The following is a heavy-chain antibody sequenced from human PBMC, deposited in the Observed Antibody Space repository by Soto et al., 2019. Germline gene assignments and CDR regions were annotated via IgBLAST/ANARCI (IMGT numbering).Heavy chain of an antibody. J-gene: IGHJ4*02. CDR1: GYTFTSYG. CDR3: ARDFSPYNWNYAPYDY. Sequence: QVQLVQSGAEVKKPGASVKVSCKASGYTFTSYGISWVRQAPGQGLEWMGWISAYNGNTNYAQKLQGRGTMTTDTYTSTAYMELRSLRSDDTAVYYCARDFSPYNWNYAPYDYWGQGTLVTVSS. V-gene: IGHV1-18*01. D-gene: IGHD1-7*01. CDR2: ISAYNGNT.